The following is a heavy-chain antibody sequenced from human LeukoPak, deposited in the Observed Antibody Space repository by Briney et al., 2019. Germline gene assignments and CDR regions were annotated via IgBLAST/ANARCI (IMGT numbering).Heavy chain of an antibody. V-gene: IGHV1-69*04. CDR1: GGTFSSYT. J-gene: IGHJ4*02. CDR3: ARDCDYGGNCAFDY. Sequence: ASVKVSCKASGGTFSSYTISWVRQAPGQGLEWMGRIIPILGIANYAQKFQGRVTITADKSTSTAYMELSSLRSEDTAVYYWARDCDYGGNCAFDYWGQGTLVTVSS. D-gene: IGHD4-23*01. CDR2: IIPILGIA.